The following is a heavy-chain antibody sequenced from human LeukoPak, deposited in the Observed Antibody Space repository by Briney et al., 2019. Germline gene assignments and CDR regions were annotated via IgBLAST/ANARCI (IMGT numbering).Heavy chain of an antibody. Sequence: GGSLRLSCAASGFTFSSYAMSWVRQAPGKGLEWVSAISGSGGSTYYADSVKGRFTISRDNSKNTLYLQMNSLRAEDTAVYYCAKVGGLGWPRTGWFDPWGQGTLVTVSS. CDR2: ISGSGGST. V-gene: IGHV3-23*01. J-gene: IGHJ5*02. CDR1: GFTFSSYA. D-gene: IGHD4-23*01. CDR3: AKVGGLGWPRTGWFDP.